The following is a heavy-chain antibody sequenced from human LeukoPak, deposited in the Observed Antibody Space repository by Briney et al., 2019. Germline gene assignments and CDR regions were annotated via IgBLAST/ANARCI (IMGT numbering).Heavy chain of an antibody. J-gene: IGHJ3*02. D-gene: IGHD3-22*01. V-gene: IGHV1-24*01. CDR2: FDPEDGET. Sequence: ASVKVSCKVSGYTLTELSMHWVRQAPGKGLEWMGGFDPEDGETIYAQKFQGRVTMTEVTPTDTAYMELSSLRSEDTAVYYCATGSYDSSGYYAKNAFDIWGQGTMVTVSS. CDR1: GYTLTELS. CDR3: ATGSYDSSGYYAKNAFDI.